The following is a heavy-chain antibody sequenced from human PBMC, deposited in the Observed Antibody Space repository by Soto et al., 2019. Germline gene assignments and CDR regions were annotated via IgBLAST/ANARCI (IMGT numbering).Heavy chain of an antibody. Sequence: TLSLTFAVSGGSITTVDNCWAWIRQTPGRGLELIANIRHSGSTYYNSSLKSRVTISKETSKNQFSLKLASVTAADTGVYYCARGARGYTYVTYYFHXWGPGTLVTVSX. J-gene: IGHJ4*01. CDR3: ARGARGYTYVTYYFHX. CDR1: GGSITTVDNC. V-gene: IGHV4-30-2*01. D-gene: IGHD5-18*01. CDR2: IRHSGST.